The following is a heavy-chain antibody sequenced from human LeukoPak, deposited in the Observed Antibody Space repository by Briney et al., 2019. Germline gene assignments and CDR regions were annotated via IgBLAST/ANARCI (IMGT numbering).Heavy chain of an antibody. CDR3: ARDPNRKTYYYDSSGYYGA. CDR2: ISAYNGNT. V-gene: IGHV1-18*01. CDR1: GYTFTLYG. Sequence: ASVKVSCKASGYTFTLYGISWVRQAPGQGLEWMGWISAYNGNTNYAQKLQGRVTMTTDTSTSTAYMELRSLRPDDTAVYYCARDPNRKTYYYDSSGYYGAWGQGTLVTVSS. D-gene: IGHD3-22*01. J-gene: IGHJ5*02.